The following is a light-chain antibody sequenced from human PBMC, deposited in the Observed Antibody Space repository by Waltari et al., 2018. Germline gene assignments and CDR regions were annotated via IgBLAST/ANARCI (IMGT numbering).Light chain of an antibody. J-gene: IGLJ1*01. CDR3: CSYAGGSAFV. Sequence: QSALTQPASVSGSPGQSITIPCTGTSRYVGSYNLVSWYQHPPGKAPKLIIYEVSKRPSGVSNRFSGSKSGNTASLTISGLRTEDEADYYCCSYAGGSAFVFGTGTKITVL. V-gene: IGLV2-23*02. CDR2: EVS. CDR1: SRYVGSYNL.